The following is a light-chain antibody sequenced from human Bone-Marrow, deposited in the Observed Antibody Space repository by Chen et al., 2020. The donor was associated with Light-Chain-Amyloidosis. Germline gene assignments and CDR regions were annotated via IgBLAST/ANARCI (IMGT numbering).Light chain of an antibody. CDR2: EVT. Sequence: QSALTQPASVSGSPGQSITISCTGTSSDVGGDNHVSWYQQHPDKTPKLMIYEVTNRPSWVPDRGSGSKYDNTASLTISGLQTEDEADYYCSSYTITNTLVFGSGTRVTVL. J-gene: IGLJ1*01. CDR1: SSDVGGDNH. CDR3: SSYTITNTLV. V-gene: IGLV2-14*01.